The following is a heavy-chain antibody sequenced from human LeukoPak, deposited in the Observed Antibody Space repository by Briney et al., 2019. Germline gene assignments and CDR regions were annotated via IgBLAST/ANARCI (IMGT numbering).Heavy chain of an antibody. Sequence: SETLSLTCTVSGGSISSSSYYWGWIRQPPGKGLEWIGSIYYSGSTYYNPSLKSRVTISVETSKNHFSLKLSSVTAADTAVYYCARHRGSSGYSSFDYWGQGTLVTVSS. CDR2: IYYSGST. CDR3: ARHRGSSGYSSFDY. CDR1: GGSISSSSYY. V-gene: IGHV4-39*01. D-gene: IGHD6-19*01. J-gene: IGHJ4*02.